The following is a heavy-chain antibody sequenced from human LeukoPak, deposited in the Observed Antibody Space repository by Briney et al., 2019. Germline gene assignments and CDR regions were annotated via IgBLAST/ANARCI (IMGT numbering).Heavy chain of an antibody. CDR2: INHSGST. CDR3: ARWLGY. V-gene: IGHV4-39*07. CDR1: GGSISSSSYY. D-gene: IGHD5-12*01. J-gene: IGHJ4*02. Sequence: SETLSLTCTVSGGSISSSSYYWGWIRQPPGKGLEWIGEINHSGSTNYNPSLKSRVTISVDTSKNQFSLKLSSVTAADTAVYYCARWLGYWGQGTLVTVSS.